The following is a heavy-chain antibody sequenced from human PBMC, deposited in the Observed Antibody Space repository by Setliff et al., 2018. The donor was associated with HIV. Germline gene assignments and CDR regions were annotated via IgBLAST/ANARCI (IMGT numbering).Heavy chain of an antibody. J-gene: IGHJ3*02. Sequence: EASVKVSCKASGGTFSSYAISWVRQAPGQGLEWMGGIIPILGIKKYAQKFQGRVTITADKSTSTAYMELSSLRSEDTAVYYCARGATYYYDSSGYYSLLADAFDIWGQGTMVTVSS. CDR1: GGTFSSYA. V-gene: IGHV1-69*10. CDR3: ARGATYYYDSSGYYSLLADAFDI. CDR2: IIPILGIK. D-gene: IGHD3-22*01.